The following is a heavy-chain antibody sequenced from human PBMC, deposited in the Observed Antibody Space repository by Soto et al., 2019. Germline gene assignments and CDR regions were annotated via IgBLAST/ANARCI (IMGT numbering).Heavy chain of an antibody. CDR3: AKNGGYCSSPSCYSAPPGWFDP. CDR2: ISVSGGST. J-gene: IGHJ5*02. V-gene: IGHV3-23*01. CDR1: GFTFSSYA. D-gene: IGHD2-2*01. Sequence: PGGSLRLSCAASGFTFSSYAMSWVRQAPGKGLEWVSAISVSGGSTYYADSVKGRFTISRDNSKNTLYLQMNSLRAEDTAVYYCAKNGGYCSSPSCYSAPPGWFDPWGQGTLVTVSS.